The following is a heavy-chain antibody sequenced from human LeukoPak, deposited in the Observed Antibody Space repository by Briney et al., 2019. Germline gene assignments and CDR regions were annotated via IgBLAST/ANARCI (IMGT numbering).Heavy chain of an antibody. J-gene: IGHJ4*02. CDR2: ISGSGGST. CDR3: AKVKTYYDFWSGYLD. Sequence: PGGSLKLSCAASGFTSSSYAMSWVRQAPGKGLEWVSAISGSGGSTYYADSVKGRFTISRDNSKNTLYLQMNSLRAEDTAVYYCAKVKTYYDFWSGYLDWGQGTLVTLSS. V-gene: IGHV3-23*01. CDR1: GFTSSSYA. D-gene: IGHD3-3*01.